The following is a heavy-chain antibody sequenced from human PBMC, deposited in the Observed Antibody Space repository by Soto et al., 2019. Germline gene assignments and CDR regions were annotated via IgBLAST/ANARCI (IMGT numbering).Heavy chain of an antibody. CDR1: GVTCGDFG. V-gene: IGHV3-30*03. CDR2: ISYHGSNT. J-gene: IGHJ3*02. D-gene: IGHD6-13*01. Sequence: VRSTSVSSTVSGVTCGDFGRHLVSKAPGKGLEWVAVISYHGSNTYYADSVKGRFTISRDNSKNTLYLQMNSLRAGDSSLYYCAAYHVAAHALDI. CDR3: AAYHVAAHALDI.